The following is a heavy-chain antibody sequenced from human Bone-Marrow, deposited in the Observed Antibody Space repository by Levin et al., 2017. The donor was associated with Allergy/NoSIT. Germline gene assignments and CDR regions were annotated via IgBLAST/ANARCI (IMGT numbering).Heavy chain of an antibody. CDR3: ARHYGSGTYPLDY. J-gene: IGHJ4*02. Sequence: SETLSLTCTVSGGSISNYYWSWIRQPPGKGLEWIAYIYYTGSTNYNPSLKSRLTISVDTSNNQFSLKLTSVTAADTAVYYCARHYGSGTYPLDYWGQGTLVIVSS. V-gene: IGHV4-59*01. D-gene: IGHD3-10*01. CDR2: IYYTGST. CDR1: GGSISNYY.